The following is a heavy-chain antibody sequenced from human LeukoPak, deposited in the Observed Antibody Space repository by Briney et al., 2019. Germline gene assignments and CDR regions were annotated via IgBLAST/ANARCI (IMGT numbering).Heavy chain of an antibody. V-gene: IGHV3-53*01. J-gene: IGHJ4*02. CDR3: ARIYSGSHYS. CDR2: IYSDGST. CDR1: GFIVNTYY. Sequence: PGGSLRLSCAVSGFIVNTYYMSWVRQAPGKGLEWVSIIYSDGSTYYADSVKGRFTISRDTSKNTLFLQMNSLGAEDTAVYYCARIYSGSHYSWGQGTLVTISS. D-gene: IGHD1-26*01.